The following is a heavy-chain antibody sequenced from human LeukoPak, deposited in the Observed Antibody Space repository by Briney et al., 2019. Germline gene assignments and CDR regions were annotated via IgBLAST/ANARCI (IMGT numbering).Heavy chain of an antibody. CDR1: GFTFSGYA. Sequence: GGSLRLSCATSGFTFSGYAMSWVRQAPGKGLEWVSAISGSGGSTYYADSVKGRFTISRDNSKNTLYLQMNSLRAEDTAVYYCAKGYCSGGSRSPDYWGQGTLVTVSS. CDR2: ISGSGGST. CDR3: AKGYCSGGSRSPDY. V-gene: IGHV3-23*01. D-gene: IGHD2-15*01. J-gene: IGHJ4*02.